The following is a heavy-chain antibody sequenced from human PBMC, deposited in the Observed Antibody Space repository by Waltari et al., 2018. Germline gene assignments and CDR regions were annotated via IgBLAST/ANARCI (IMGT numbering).Heavy chain of an antibody. J-gene: IGHJ4*02. CDR1: GGTFSSYA. D-gene: IGHD3-3*01. CDR3: ARAPGRFLEWYPY. V-gene: IGHV1-69*01. Sequence: QVQLVQSGAEVKKPGSSVKVSCKASGGTFSSYAISWVRQAPGQGLEWMGGVIPIVGTANDAKKVQGRVTITADESTSTAYMELGSLRSEDTAVYYCARAPGRFLEWYPYWGQGTLVTVSS. CDR2: VIPIVGTA.